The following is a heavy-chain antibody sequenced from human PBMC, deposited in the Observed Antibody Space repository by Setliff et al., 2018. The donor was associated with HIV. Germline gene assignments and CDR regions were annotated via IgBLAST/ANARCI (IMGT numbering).Heavy chain of an antibody. CDR3: ARGAYYNFWSGYSAGGGSLGP. V-gene: IGHV4-39*07. D-gene: IGHD3-3*01. Sequence: LSLTCTVSGASIGRRSDCWGWIRQPPGKGLEWIGSFYYSWNTYYNPSLKSRVTISVDTSKNQFSLKLSSVTAADTAVYYCARGAYYNFWSGYSAGGGSLGPWGQGTLVTVSS. CDR2: FYYSWNT. CDR1: GASIGRRSDC. J-gene: IGHJ5*02.